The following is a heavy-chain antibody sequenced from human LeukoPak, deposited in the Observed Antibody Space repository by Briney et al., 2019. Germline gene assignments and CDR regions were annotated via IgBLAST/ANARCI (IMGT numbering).Heavy chain of an antibody. J-gene: IGHJ4*02. Sequence: GASVKVSCKASGYIFTDYYIHWVRQAPGQGLEWMGWINPNSGGTNYAQKFQGRVTMTRDTSISTAYMELSRLRSDDTAVYYCARDDIVATTNFDYWGQGTLVTVSS. V-gene: IGHV1-2*02. CDR1: GYIFTDYY. CDR3: ARDDIVATTNFDY. D-gene: IGHD5-12*01. CDR2: INPNSGGT.